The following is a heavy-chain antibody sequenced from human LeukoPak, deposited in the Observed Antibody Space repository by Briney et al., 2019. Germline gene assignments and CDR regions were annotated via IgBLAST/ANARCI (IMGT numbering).Heavy chain of an antibody. CDR1: GFTFTNYA. CDR3: VKGLVQTTMSYSVDY. CDR2: ISSDGSKN. D-gene: IGHD1-1*01. J-gene: IGHJ4*02. V-gene: IGHV3-30*18. Sequence: GSLLLSCAASGFTFTNYAMHWVRQTPGKGLEWVALISSDGSKNIYADPVKGRFTVSRDNSKNTLYLQMNSLRAEDTAVYYCVKGLVQTTMSYSVDYWGQGALVTVSS.